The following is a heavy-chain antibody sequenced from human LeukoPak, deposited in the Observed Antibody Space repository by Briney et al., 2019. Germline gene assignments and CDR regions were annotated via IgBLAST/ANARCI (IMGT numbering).Heavy chain of an antibody. CDR1: GGSISSYY. CDR2: IYYSGST. Sequence: SETLSLTCTVSGGSISSYYWSWIRQPPGKGLEWIGYIYYSGSTNYNPSLKSRVTISVDTSKNQFSLKLSSVTAADTAVYYCARFVDPREQQLSSFYGMDVWGQGTTVTVSS. D-gene: IGHD6-13*01. J-gene: IGHJ6*02. CDR3: ARFVDPREQQLSSFYGMDV. V-gene: IGHV4-59*08.